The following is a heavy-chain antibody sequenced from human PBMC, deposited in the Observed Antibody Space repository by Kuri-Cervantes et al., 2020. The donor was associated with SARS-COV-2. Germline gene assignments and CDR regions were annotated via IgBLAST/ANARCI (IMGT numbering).Heavy chain of an antibody. CDR3: ARTLSYYYETSVSSRLDYFDN. CDR1: GGSVSSGSYY. J-gene: IGHJ4*02. V-gene: IGHV4-39*07. CDR2: VYQSGNT. Sequence: SETLSLTCTVSGGSVSSGSYYWSWIRQPPGKGLEWVGNVYQSGNTYYNPSLKSRVTISVDTSKNQFSLKLSSVTAADTGVYYCARTLSYYYETSVSSRLDYFDNWGQGTLVTVSS. D-gene: IGHD3-22*01.